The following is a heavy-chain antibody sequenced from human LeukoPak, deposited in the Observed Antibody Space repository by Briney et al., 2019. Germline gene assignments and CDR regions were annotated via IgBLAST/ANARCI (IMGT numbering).Heavy chain of an antibody. V-gene: IGHV4-39*07. CDR3: ARVPKLGTDYFDY. J-gene: IGHJ4*02. CDR1: GGSISSSSYC. D-gene: IGHD7-27*01. CDR2: IYYSGST. Sequence: SETLSLTCTVSGGSISSSSYCWGWIRQPPGKGLEWIGSIYYSGSTYYNPSLKSRVTISVDTSKNQFSLKLSSVTAADTAVYYCARVPKLGTDYFDYWGQGTLVTVSS.